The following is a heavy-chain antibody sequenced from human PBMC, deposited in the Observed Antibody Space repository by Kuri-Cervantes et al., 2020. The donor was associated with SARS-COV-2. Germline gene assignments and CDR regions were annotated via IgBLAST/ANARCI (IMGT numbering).Heavy chain of an antibody. J-gene: IGHJ4*02. CDR1: GFSFSTYG. V-gene: IGHV3-48*04. CDR2: ISNSGSPI. CDR3: ASEYFDY. Sequence: GGSLRLSCVGSGFSFSTYGVNWVRQAPGKWLEWVAHISNSGSPIYYADSVKGLFTIPRDNAKNSLYLQMNSLRAEDTAVYYCASEYFDYWGQGTLVTVSS.